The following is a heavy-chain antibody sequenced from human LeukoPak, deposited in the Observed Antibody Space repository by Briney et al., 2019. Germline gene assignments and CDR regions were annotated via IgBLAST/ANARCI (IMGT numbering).Heavy chain of an antibody. CDR3: ARLYLLDSSGWRRRWYFDL. D-gene: IGHD6-19*01. J-gene: IGHJ2*01. CDR1: GFTFSSYS. CDR2: ISSSSSYI. V-gene: IGHV3-21*01. Sequence: GGSLRLSCAASGFTFSSYSMNWVRQAPGKGLEWVSSISSSSSYIYYADSVKGRFTISRDNAKNSLYPQMNSLKAEDTAVYYCARLYLLDSSGWRRRWYFDLWGRGTLVTVSS.